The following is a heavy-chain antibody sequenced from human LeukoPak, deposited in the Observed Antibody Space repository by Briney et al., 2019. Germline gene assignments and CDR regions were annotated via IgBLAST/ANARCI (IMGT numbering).Heavy chain of an antibody. Sequence: ASVKVSCKASGYTFTSYGISWVRQAPGLGLESMGWISPYNGNTNYAQKFQGRVTMTTDTSTSTAYMELRSLRSDDTAVYYCARDRVGGYTYGGNWFDPWGQGTLVTVSS. D-gene: IGHD5-18*01. CDR2: ISPYNGNT. J-gene: IGHJ5*02. V-gene: IGHV1-18*01. CDR1: GYTFTSYG. CDR3: ARDRVGGYTYGGNWFDP.